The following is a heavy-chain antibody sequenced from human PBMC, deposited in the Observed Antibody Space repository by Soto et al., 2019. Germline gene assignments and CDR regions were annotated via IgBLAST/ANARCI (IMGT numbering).Heavy chain of an antibody. CDR2: ISAYNGNT. V-gene: IGHV1-18*01. CDR1: GYPFTSYG. D-gene: IGHD3-3*01. CDR3: ARDPRYYDCWSGYRPGSHYGMDV. Sequence: ASVKVSCKASGYPFTSYGISWVRQAPGQGLEWMGWISAYNGNTNYAQKLQGRVTMTTDTSTSTAYMELRSLRSDDTAVYYCARDPRYYDCWSGYRPGSHYGMDVWGQGTTVTVSS. J-gene: IGHJ6*02.